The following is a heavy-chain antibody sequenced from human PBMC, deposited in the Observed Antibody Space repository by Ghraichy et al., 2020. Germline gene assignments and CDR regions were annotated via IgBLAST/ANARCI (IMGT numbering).Heavy chain of an antibody. J-gene: IGHJ4*02. V-gene: IGHV3-74*01. CDR3: ARGEFSLGD. CDR2: ISPAGNII. D-gene: IGHD3-16*01. Sequence: GGSLRLSCAASGFTVTDYWMYWVRQVPGKGLLWVSHISPAGNIINYERSLTGRFTISRDIANNTVFLQMNSLRADDTAIYYCARGEFSLGDWGQGTLVTVSS. CDR1: GFTVTDYW.